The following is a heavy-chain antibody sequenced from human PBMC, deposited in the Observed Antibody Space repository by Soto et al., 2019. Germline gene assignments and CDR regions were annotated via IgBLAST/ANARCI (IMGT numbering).Heavy chain of an antibody. CDR1: GGSFSDFA. V-gene: IGHV1-69*01. CDR3: ARGGIVAVPAALSSYADYTNYRFDT. Sequence: QVQLAQSGAEVRKPGSSVKVSCRASGGSFSDFAFSWVRQAPGQGLEWMGGIIPMFAATKYAQRLQDRVTIPADASTKTVYLALRSLTSDDSAVYYCARGGIVAVPAALSSYADYTNYRFDTWGQGTLVSVSS. CDR2: IIPMFAAT. J-gene: IGHJ4*02. D-gene: IGHD2-15*01.